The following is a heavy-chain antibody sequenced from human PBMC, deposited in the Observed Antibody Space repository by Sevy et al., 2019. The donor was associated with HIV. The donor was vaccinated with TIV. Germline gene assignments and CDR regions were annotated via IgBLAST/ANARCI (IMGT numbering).Heavy chain of an antibody. CDR2: IKEDGSVK. CDR1: GFTFSSYW. D-gene: IGHD6-13*01. J-gene: IGHJ4*02. V-gene: IGHV3-7*01. CDR3: VRAIGAAGSY. Sequence: GGSLRLSCEASGFTFSSYWMSWVRQAPGKGLEWVANIKEDGSVKYYVESVKGRFTISRDNAKNSVYLQMNSRRAEDAALYYCVRAIGAAGSYWGLGTLVTVSS.